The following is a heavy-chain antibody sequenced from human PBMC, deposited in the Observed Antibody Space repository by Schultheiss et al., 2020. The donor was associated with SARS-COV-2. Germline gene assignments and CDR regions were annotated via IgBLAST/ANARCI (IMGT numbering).Heavy chain of an antibody. J-gene: IGHJ6*02. CDR3: ARVPAVAAAATPYGMDV. CDR1: GYTFTGYY. D-gene: IGHD6-13*01. Sequence: ASVKVSCKASGYTFTGYYMHWVRQAPGQGLEWMGWINPNSGGTNYAQKFQGRVTMTRDTSISTAYMELSRLRSDDTAVYYCARVPAVAAAATPYGMDVWGQGTTVTVSS. V-gene: IGHV1-2*02. CDR2: INPNSGGT.